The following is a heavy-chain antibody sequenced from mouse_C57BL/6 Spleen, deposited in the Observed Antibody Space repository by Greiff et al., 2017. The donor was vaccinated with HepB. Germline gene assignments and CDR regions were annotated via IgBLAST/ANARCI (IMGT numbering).Heavy chain of an antibody. CDR2: IRNKANGYTT. J-gene: IGHJ3*01. V-gene: IGHV7-3*01. D-gene: IGHD2-5*01. CDR3: ARDNSNCGFAY. CDR1: GFTFTDYY. Sequence: DVQLVESGGGLVQPGGSLSLSCAASGFTFTDYYMSWVRQPPGKALEWLGFIRNKANGYTTEYSATVKGRFTISRDNSQSILYLQMNALRAEDSAAYYCARDNSNCGFAYWGQGTLVTVSA.